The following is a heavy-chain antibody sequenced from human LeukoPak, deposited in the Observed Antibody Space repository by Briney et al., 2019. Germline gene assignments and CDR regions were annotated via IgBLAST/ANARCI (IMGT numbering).Heavy chain of an antibody. CDR2: IYYSGST. CDR3: ASRLDSSGYYNY. V-gene: IGHV4-39*01. J-gene: IGHJ4*02. CDR1: GGSISSSSYY. D-gene: IGHD3-22*01. Sequence: SETLSLTCTVSGGSISSSSYYWGWIRQPPGKGLEWIGSIYYSGSTYYNPSLKSRVTISVDTSKNQFSLKLSSVTAADTAVYYCASRLDSSGYYNYWGQGTLVTVSS.